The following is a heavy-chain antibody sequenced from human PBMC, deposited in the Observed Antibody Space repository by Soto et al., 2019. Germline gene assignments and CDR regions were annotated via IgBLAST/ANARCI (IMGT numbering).Heavy chain of an antibody. J-gene: IGHJ6*02. V-gene: IGHV4-4*02. CDR2: IYHSGST. D-gene: IGHD2-8*01. CDR3: ARFGSGVYATCGMDV. CDR1: GGSISSSNW. Sequence: SETLSLTCAVSGGSISSSNWWSWVRQPPGKGLEWIGEIYHSGSTNYNPSLKSRVTISVDKSKNQFSLKLSSVTAADTAVYYCARFGSGVYATCGMDVWGQGTTVTVSS.